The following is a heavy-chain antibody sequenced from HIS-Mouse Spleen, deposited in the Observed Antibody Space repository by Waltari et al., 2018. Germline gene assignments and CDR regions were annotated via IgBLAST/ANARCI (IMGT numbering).Heavy chain of an antibody. V-gene: IGHV4-38-2*01. CDR1: GYY. Sequence: GYYWGWIRQPPGKGLEWIGSIYHSWSTYYNPSLKSRVTISVDTSKNQFSLKLSSVTAADTAVYYCASGYSSSWDSNYWGQGTLVTVSS. J-gene: IGHJ4*02. CDR3: ASGYSSSWDSNY. CDR2: IYHSWST. D-gene: IGHD6-13*01.